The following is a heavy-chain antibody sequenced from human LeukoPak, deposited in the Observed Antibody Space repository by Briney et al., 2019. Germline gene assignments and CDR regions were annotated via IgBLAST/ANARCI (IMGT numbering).Heavy chain of an antibody. CDR2: IIPILGIA. D-gene: IGHD2-15*01. J-gene: IGHJ6*03. V-gene: IGHV1-69*04. CDR1: GGTFSSYA. Sequence: SVKVSCKASGGTFSSYAISWVRQAPGQGLEWMGRIIPILGIANYAQKFQGRVTISADKSTSTAYMELRSLRSDDTAVYYCARGLLEGFYYYYMDVWGKGTTVTVSS. CDR3: ARGLLEGFYYYYMDV.